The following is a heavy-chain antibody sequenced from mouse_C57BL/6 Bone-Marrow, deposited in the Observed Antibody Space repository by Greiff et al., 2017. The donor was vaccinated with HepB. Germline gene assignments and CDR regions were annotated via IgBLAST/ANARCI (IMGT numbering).Heavy chain of an antibody. CDR2: IDPENGDT. V-gene: IGHV14-4*01. CDR1: GFNIKDDY. D-gene: IGHD4-1*01. J-gene: IGHJ2*01. CDR3: TLGRGFDY. Sequence: VQLQQSGAELVRPGASVKLSCTASGFNIKDDYMHWVKQRPEQGLEWIGWIDPENGDTEYASKFQGKATITADTSSNTAYLQLSSLTSEDTAVYYCTLGRGFDYWGQGTTLTVSS.